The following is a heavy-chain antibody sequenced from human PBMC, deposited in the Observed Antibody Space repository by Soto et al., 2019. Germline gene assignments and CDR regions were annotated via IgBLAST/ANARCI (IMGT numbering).Heavy chain of an antibody. CDR2: ISAYNGNT. D-gene: IGHD1-26*01. Sequence: ASVKVSCKASGYTFTSYGISWVRQAPGQGLEWMGWISAYNGNTNYAQKLQGRVTMTTDTSTSTAYMELRSLRPDDTAVYYCARVSGSYYRDAFDIWGQGTMVTVSS. V-gene: IGHV1-18*04. J-gene: IGHJ3*02. CDR1: GYTFTSYG. CDR3: ARVSGSYYRDAFDI.